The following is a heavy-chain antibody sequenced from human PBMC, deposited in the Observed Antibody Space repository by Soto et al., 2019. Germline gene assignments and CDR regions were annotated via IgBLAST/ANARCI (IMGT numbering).Heavy chain of an antibody. CDR1: GFTFSSYG. D-gene: IGHD3-22*01. V-gene: IGHV3-33*01. J-gene: IGHJ4*02. CDR3: ARGHFDISSGGFDY. Sequence: QVQLVESGGGVVQPGRSLRLSCAASGFTFSSYGMHWVRQAPGKGLEWVATIWYDGSNKYYADFVKGRFTISRDDSKNTLYLHMNSLRAEDTAVYYCARGHFDISSGGFDYWGQETLVPVSS. CDR2: IWYDGSNK.